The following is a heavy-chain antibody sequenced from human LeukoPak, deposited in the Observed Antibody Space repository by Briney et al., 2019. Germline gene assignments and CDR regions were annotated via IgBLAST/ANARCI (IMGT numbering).Heavy chain of an antibody. CDR1: GFTFGDYA. CDR2: IKQDGSEK. J-gene: IGHJ3*02. D-gene: IGHD2-15*01. V-gene: IGHV3-7*05. CDR3: ASHQEWQLPSGFDI. Sequence: GGSLRLSCTASGFTFGDYAMSWFRQAPGKGLEWVANIKQDGSEKYYVDSVKGRFTISKDNAKNSLDLQMNSLRAEDTAVYYCASHQEWQLPSGFDIWGQGTMVTVSS.